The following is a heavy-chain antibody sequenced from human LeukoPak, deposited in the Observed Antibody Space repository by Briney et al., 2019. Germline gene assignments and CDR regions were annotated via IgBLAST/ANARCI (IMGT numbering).Heavy chain of an antibody. D-gene: IGHD3-10*01. J-gene: IGHJ5*02. CDR2: INWNGRSI. Sequence: PGGSLRLSCAASGLILSSYGMSWVRQVPGKGLEWVSGINWNGRSIGYADSVKGRFTISRDNAKKSLYLQMNSLRAEDTALYHCARDGRHYYGSGSYYLDWFDPWGQGTLVTVSS. V-gene: IGHV3-20*01. CDR1: GLILSSYG. CDR3: ARDGRHYYGSGSYYLDWFDP.